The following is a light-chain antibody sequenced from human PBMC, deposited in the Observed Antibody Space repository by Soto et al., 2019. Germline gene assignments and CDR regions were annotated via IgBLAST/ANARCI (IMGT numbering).Light chain of an antibody. CDR1: QSVLFTSNDKNF. CDR3: QQYYKTPT. Sequence: DIVITQPPYSLAISFCDSATINCKSSQSVLFTSNDKNFLAWYQHKAGQPPKLIVNWASSREVGVPDRFSGSGSVTHFTLTISSLQAEDVAMYYCQQYYKTPTFGRGTKVDIK. V-gene: IGKV4-1*01. J-gene: IGKJ1*01. CDR2: WAS.